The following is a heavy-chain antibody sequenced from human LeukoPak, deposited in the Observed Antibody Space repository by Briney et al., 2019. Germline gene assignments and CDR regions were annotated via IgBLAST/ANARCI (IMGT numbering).Heavy chain of an antibody. CDR3: ARAGPRRDGYNVDY. D-gene: IGHD5-24*01. CDR2: IHYSGST. V-gene: IGHV4-59*01. CDR1: GASISGYF. J-gene: IGHJ4*02. Sequence: PSETLSLTCTVSGASISGYFWSWIRQPPGKGLEWIGYIHYSGSTNYNPSLKSRVTISVDTSKNQFSLKLSSVTAADTAVYYCARAGPRRDGYNVDYWGQGTLVTVSS.